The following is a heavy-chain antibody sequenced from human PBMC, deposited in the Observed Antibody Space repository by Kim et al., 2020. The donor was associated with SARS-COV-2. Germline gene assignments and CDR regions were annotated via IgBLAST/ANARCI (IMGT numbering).Heavy chain of an antibody. Sequence: ETLSLTCTVSGGSISSYYWSWIRQPPGKGLEWIGYIYYSGSTNYNPSLKSRVTISVDTSKNQFSLKLSSVTAADTAVYYCAREKVVGATWFDPWGQGTLVTVSS. CDR2: IYYSGST. CDR1: GGSISSYY. D-gene: IGHD1-26*01. CDR3: AREKVVGATWFDP. J-gene: IGHJ5*02. V-gene: IGHV4-59*13.